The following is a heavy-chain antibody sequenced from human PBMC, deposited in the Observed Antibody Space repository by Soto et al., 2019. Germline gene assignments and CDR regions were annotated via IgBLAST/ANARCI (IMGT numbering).Heavy chain of an antibody. CDR1: GFTFSSYA. D-gene: IGHD5-12*01. CDR3: AKDQGDGYNRGSYYYYGMDV. CDR2: ISGSGGST. V-gene: IGHV3-23*01. J-gene: IGHJ6*02. Sequence: GGSLRLSCAASGFTFSSYAMSWVRQAPGKGLEWVSAISGSGGSTYYADSVKGRFTISRDNSKNTLYLQMNSLRAEDTAVYYCAKDQGDGYNRGSYYYYGMDVWGQGTTVTVSS.